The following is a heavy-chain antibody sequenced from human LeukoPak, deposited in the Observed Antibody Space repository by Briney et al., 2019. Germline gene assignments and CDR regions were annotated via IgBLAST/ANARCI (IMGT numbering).Heavy chain of an antibody. V-gene: IGHV4-59*08. J-gene: IGHJ3*02. CDR1: GGSISSYY. CDR2: IYYSGST. D-gene: IGHD3-22*01. Sequence: TSETLSLTCTVSGGSISSYYWSWIRQPPGKGLEWIGYIYYSGSTNYNPSLKSRVTISVDTSKNQFSLKLSSVTAADTAVYYCARHLYYYDSSGYYLTDAFDIWGQGTMVTVSS. CDR3: ARHLYYYDSSGYYLTDAFDI.